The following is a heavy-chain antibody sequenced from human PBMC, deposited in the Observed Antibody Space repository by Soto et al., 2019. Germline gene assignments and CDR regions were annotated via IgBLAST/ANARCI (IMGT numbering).Heavy chain of an antibody. D-gene: IGHD2-15*01. J-gene: IGHJ4*02. CDR3: ARDLGGWPDY. V-gene: IGHV1-3*01. Sequence: QVQLVQSGAEVKKPGASVKVSCKASGYTFTSYAMHWVRQAPGQRLERMGWINAGNGNTKDSQKFQGRVTLTRDTSASTTYMELSSLRPEDTAVYYCARDLGGWPDYWGQGTLVTVSS. CDR1: GYTFTSYA. CDR2: INAGNGNT.